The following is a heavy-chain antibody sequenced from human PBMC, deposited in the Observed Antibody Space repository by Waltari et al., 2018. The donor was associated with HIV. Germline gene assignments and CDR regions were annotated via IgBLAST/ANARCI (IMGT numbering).Heavy chain of an antibody. CDR3: ARDYDSSGYYTS. D-gene: IGHD3-22*01. CDR2: INHSVST. Sequence: QVQLQQWGAGLLKPSETLSLTCAVYGGSFSGYYWSWIRQPPGKGLEWIGEINHSVSTNYHPSLKSRVTIAVDTSKNQFSLKLSSVTTADTAVYYCARDYDSSGYYTSWGQGTLVTVSS. V-gene: IGHV4-34*01. J-gene: IGHJ5*02. CDR1: GGSFSGYY.